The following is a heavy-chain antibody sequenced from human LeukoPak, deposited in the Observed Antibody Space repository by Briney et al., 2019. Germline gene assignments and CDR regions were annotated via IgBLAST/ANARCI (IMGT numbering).Heavy chain of an antibody. J-gene: IGHJ4*02. D-gene: IGHD3-16*02. CDR3: TTVRVPYDYVWGSYRPRPTYYFDY. V-gene: IGHV3-15*01. CDR2: IKSKTDGGTT. CDR1: GFTFSNAW. Sequence: PGGSLRLSCAAPGFTFSNAWMSWVRQAPGKGLDWVGRIKSKTDGGTTDYAEPVKGRFTISRDDSKNTLYLQMNSLKTEDTAVYYCTTVRVPYDYVWGSYRPRPTYYFDYWGQGTLVTVSS.